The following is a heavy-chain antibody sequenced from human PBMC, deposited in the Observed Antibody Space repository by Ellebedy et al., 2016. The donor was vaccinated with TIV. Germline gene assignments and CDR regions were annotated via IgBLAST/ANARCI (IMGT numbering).Heavy chain of an antibody. D-gene: IGHD2-21*02. Sequence: MPSEPLSLTCTVSGESITPYYWSWIRQPPGKGLEWIGYITHSGRTNYIPSLKSRVTMSLDTSKNQVSLQFTSVTASDTALYYCARVMTAVNPWGQGTLVTVSS. CDR1: GESITPYY. CDR3: ARVMTAVNP. V-gene: IGHV4-59*01. J-gene: IGHJ5*02. CDR2: ITHSGRT.